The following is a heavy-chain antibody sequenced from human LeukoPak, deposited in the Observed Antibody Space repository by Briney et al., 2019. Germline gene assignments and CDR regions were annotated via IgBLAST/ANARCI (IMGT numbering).Heavy chain of an antibody. CDR1: GYTFTDND. CDR3: ARWSYYWYFDL. D-gene: IGHD3-10*01. Sequence: ASVKVSCKTSGYTFTDNDINWVRQATGQGLEWMGWMNPNSGNTGYAQKFQGRVTMTRNTSISTAYMELSSLSSEDTAVYYCARWSYYWYFDLWGRGTLVTVSS. V-gene: IGHV1-8*01. CDR2: MNPNSGNT. J-gene: IGHJ2*01.